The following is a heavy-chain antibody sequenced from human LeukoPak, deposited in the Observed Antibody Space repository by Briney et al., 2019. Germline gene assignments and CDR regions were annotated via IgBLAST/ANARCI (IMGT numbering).Heavy chain of an antibody. CDR1: GLIATSNY. D-gene: IGHD5-24*01. Sequence: PGGSLRLSCSFSGLIATSNYMAWVRQAPGKGLQWISFIYGGGNTLYADSVMGRFSISRDNSKFTLYLQMSSLRVEDTAVYYCATGGRSGMAFDFWGQGTLVAVSS. J-gene: IGHJ4*02. V-gene: IGHV3-53*01. CDR2: IYGGGNT. CDR3: ATGGRSGMAFDF.